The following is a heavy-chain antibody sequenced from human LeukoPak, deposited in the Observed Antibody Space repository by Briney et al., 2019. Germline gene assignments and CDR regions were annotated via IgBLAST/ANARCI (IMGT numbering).Heavy chain of an antibody. CDR1: GFTFSSFI. V-gene: IGHV3-48*01. CDR2: ISNGNSPI. D-gene: IGHD6-6*01. Sequence: GGSLRLSCAASAASGFTFSSFIMNLVRQAPGKGLEWVLYISNGNSPIYYADSVKGRFTISRDNAKNSLYLQMYSLRVEDTAVYYCARGFPARRGAFDIWGQGTKVTVSS. J-gene: IGHJ3*02. CDR3: ARGFPARRGAFDI.